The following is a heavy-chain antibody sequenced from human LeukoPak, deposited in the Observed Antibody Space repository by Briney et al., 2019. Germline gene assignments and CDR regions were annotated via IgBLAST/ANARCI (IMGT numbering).Heavy chain of an antibody. D-gene: IGHD1-26*01. CDR2: IRGCGVSGAGT. CDR1: GFTFSSLA. J-gene: IGHJ6*03. Sequence: GGSLSLSCEPSGFTFSSLAMSWVRQAPGKGVEWFSGIRGCGVSGAGTYYADSVKGRFTISRDNSRNTLYLQMNSLRAEDTAEYYCTKDRWELPKRNYMDVWGKGTTVTVSS. CDR3: TKDRWELPKRNYMDV. V-gene: IGHV3-23*01.